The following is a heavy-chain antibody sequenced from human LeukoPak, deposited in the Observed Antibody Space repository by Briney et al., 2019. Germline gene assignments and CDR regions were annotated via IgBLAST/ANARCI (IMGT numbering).Heavy chain of an antibody. CDR1: GFTFSSYA. J-gene: IGHJ6*03. D-gene: IGHD4-11*01. V-gene: IGHV3-23*01. CDR3: AKDFQRTTYYMDV. CDR2: ISGSGGST. Sequence: GGSLRLSCAASGFTFSSYAMSWVRQAPGKELEWVSAISGSGGSTYYADSVKGRFTISRDNSKNTLYLQMNSLRAEHTAVYYCAKDFQRTTYYMDVWGKGTTVTVSS.